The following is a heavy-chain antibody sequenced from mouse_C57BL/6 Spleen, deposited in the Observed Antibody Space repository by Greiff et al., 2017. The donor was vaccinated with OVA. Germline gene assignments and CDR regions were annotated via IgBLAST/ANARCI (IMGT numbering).Heavy chain of an antibody. CDR3: ARRSITTEWGYFDV. J-gene: IGHJ1*03. CDR2: INPGSGGT. Sequence: QVQLQQSGAELVRPGTSVKVSCKASGYAFTNYLIEWVKQRPGQGLEWIGVINPGSGGTNYNEKFKGKATLTADKSSSTAYMQLSSLTSEDSAVYFCARRSITTEWGYFDVWGTGTTVTVSS. V-gene: IGHV1-54*01. D-gene: IGHD1-1*01. CDR1: GYAFTNYL.